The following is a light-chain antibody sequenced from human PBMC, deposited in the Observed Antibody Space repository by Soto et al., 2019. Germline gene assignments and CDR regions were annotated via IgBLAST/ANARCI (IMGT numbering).Light chain of an antibody. CDR1: QSVNSN. CDR3: QHYNNWPLT. Sequence: EIVMTQSPAILSVSPGERATLSCRASQSVNSNLAWYQQKPGQAPRPLIYGASTRATGIPARFSGSGSGTEFTLTISSLQSEDFAVYYCQHYNNWPLTFGGRTKVEIK. V-gene: IGKV3-15*01. CDR2: GAS. J-gene: IGKJ4*01.